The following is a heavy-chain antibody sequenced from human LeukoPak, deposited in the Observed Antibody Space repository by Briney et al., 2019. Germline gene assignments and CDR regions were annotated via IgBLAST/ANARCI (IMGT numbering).Heavy chain of an antibody. J-gene: IGHJ6*03. CDR1: GFTFDDYA. Sequence: SLRLSCAASGFTFDDYAMQWVRQAPGKGLEWVSGISWNSGGIGYADSVKGRFTISRDNAKISLYLQMNGLTAEDTALYYCEKDLSALLPGAHNYMDVWGKGTTVTISS. V-gene: IGHV3-9*01. D-gene: IGHD3-3*02. CDR3: EKDLSALLPGAHNYMDV. CDR2: ISWNSGGI.